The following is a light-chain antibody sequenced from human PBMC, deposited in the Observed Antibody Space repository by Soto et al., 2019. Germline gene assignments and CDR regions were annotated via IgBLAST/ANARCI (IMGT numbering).Light chain of an antibody. V-gene: IGKV1-39*01. CDR3: QQSYCTPCT. CDR1: QSISSY. Sequence: DIQMTQSPSSLSASVGDRVTITCRASQSISSYLNWYQQKPGKAPKLMIYAASSLEGGVPSRFSGSGSATDFTLTISSLPTADFATYYCQQSYCTPCTFGHGNMLEIK. CDR2: AAS. J-gene: IGKJ2*02.